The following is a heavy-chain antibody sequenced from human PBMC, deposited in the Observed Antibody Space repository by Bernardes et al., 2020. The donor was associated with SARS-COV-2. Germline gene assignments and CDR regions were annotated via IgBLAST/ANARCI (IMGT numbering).Heavy chain of an antibody. CDR2: INSDGSIT. CDR1: GFTFSNYW. J-gene: IGHJ6*02. V-gene: IGHV3-74*01. D-gene: IGHD6-19*01. Sequence: GGSLRLSCAASGFTFSNYWMHWVRQAPGKGLVWVSRINSDGSITNYADSVKGRFTISRDNAKNTLYLQMNSPRVEDTAVYYCAGGWSPHIFYYYGLDVWGQGTTVTVSS. CDR3: AGGWSPHIFYYYGLDV.